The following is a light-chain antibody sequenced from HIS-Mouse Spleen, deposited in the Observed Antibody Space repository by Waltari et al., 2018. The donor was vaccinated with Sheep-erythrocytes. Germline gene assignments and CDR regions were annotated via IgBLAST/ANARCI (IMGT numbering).Light chain of an antibody. CDR1: SSDVGSYNY. Sequence: QSALTQPASVSGSPGQSITISCTGTSSDVGSYNYVPWYQQHPGKAPKLMIYDVSKRPSGVPDRFSGSKSGNTASLTISGLQAEDEADYYCCSYAGSYNHVFATGTKVTVL. CDR3: CSYAGSYNHV. V-gene: IGLV2-11*01. CDR2: DVS. J-gene: IGLJ1*01.